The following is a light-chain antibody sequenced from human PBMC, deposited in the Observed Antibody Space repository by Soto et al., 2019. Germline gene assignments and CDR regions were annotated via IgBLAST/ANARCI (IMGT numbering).Light chain of an antibody. Sequence: EIVLTQSPATLSLSPGERATLSCRASQRVSSYLAWYQQKPGQAPRLLIYDASNRATGIPARFSGSGSGTDFTLTIRSLGPEAFAVYYCQQRSNWPPYTFGQGNKLEIK. J-gene: IGKJ2*01. CDR1: QRVSSY. CDR2: DAS. V-gene: IGKV3-11*01. CDR3: QQRSNWPPYT.